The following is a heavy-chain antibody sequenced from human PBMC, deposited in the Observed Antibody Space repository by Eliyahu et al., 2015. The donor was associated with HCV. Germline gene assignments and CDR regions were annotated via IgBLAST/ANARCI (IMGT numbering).Heavy chain of an antibody. D-gene: IGHD3-9*01. J-gene: IGHJ4*02. Sequence: QVQLQQWGAGLLKLSETLSLTCAVYGGSFSGYYWSWIRQPPGKGLEWIGEINHSGSTNYNPSLKSRVTISVDTSKNQFSLKLSSVTAADTAVYYCARGELGYYKPASFDYWGQGTLVTVSS. CDR2: INHSGST. CDR1: GGSFSGYY. CDR3: ARGELGYYKPASFDY. V-gene: IGHV4-34*01.